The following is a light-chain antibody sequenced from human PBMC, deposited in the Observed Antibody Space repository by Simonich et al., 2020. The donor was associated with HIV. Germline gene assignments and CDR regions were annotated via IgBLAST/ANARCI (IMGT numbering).Light chain of an antibody. J-gene: IGKJ1*01. V-gene: IGKV4-1*01. CDR3: QQYYSIPRT. CDR2: WAS. Sequence: DIVMTQSPDSLTVSLGERATINCKSSQSVLYRSNNKNYLAWYQQKPGQPPKLLIYWASTRESGVPDRFSGSGSGTDFNLTISSLQAEDVAVYYCQQYYSIPRTFGQGTKVEIK. CDR1: QSVLYRSNNKNY.